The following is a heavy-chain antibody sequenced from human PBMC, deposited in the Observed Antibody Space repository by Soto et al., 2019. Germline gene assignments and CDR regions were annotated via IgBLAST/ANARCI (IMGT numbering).Heavy chain of an antibody. J-gene: IGHJ4*02. D-gene: IGHD3-3*01. V-gene: IGHV4-30-4*01. CDR2: IYYSGST. Sequence: QVQLQESGPGLVKPSQTLSLTCTVSGGSISSGDYYWSWIRQPPGKGLEWIGYIYYSGSTYYNPSLKSRVTISVDTSKNQFSMKLSSVTAADTAVYYCARETGEGDFWAGVYYWGQGTLVTVSS. CDR3: ARETGEGDFWAGVYY. CDR1: GGSISSGDYY.